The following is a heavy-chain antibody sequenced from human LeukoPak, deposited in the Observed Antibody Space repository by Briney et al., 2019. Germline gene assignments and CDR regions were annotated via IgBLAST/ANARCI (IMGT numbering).Heavy chain of an antibody. CDR2: IYTSGST. CDR3: ARSSIVGATYFDY. CDR1: GGSISSGSYY. V-gene: IGHV4-61*02. J-gene: IGHJ4*02. Sequence: SETLSLTCTVSGGSISSGSYYWSWIRQPAGKGLEWIGRIYTSGSTNYNPSLKSRVTISVDTSKNQFSLKLSSVTAADTAVYYCARSSIVGATYFDYWGQGILVTVSS. D-gene: IGHD1-26*01.